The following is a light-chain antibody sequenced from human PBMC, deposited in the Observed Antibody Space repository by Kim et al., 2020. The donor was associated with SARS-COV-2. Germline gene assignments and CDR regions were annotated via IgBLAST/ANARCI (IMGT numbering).Light chain of an antibody. V-gene: IGLV1-40*01. CDR3: QSYDRSLSGSV. CDR1: SSNFGAGYD. Sequence: QSVLTQPPSVSGAPGQRVTISCTGSSSNFGAGYDVHWYQQFPGTAPKLLIYGNNNRPSGVPDRFSGSKSGTSASLAITGLRAEDEADYYCQSYDRSLSGSVLGGGTQLTVL. J-gene: IGLJ3*02. CDR2: GNN.